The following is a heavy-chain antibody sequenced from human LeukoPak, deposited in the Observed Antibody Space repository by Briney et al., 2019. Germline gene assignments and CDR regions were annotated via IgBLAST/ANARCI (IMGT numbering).Heavy chain of an antibody. V-gene: IGHV3-7*01. CDR1: GFTFSKYW. CDR2: IKTDGSQK. CDR3: VRGLLEWLRLETYYFDY. D-gene: IGHD3-3*01. Sequence: GGSLRLSCAASGFTFSKYWMTWVRQAPGKGLEWVANIKTDGSQKYYVDSVKGRFSISRDNAKNSLYLQMNSLTADDTATYYCVRGLLEWLRLETYYFDYWGQGTLVTVSS. J-gene: IGHJ4*02.